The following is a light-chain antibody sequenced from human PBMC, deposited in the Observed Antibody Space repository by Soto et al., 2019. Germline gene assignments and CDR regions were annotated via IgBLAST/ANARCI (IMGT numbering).Light chain of an antibody. CDR1: QSVSSN. Sequence: EIVMTQSPATLSVSPGERATLSCRASQSVSSNLAWYQQKPGQAPRLLIYGASTGATGIPARFSGSGSGTDFTLTISSLQSEDFSVYYCQQYYDWQPRFGQGTKVDIK. CDR2: GAS. V-gene: IGKV3-15*01. J-gene: IGKJ1*01. CDR3: QQYYDWQPR.